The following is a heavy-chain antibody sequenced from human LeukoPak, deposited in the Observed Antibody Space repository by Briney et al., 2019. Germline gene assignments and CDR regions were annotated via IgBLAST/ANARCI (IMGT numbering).Heavy chain of an antibody. D-gene: IGHD3-10*01. V-gene: IGHV1-69*13. CDR3: ARPNVMVRGVITPCPFDI. Sequence: SVKVSCKASGDTFSNYAISWVRQAPGQGLEWMGGIIPIFGTANYAQKFQGRVTITADESTSTAYMELSSLRSEDTAVYYCARPNVMVRGVITPCPFDIWGQGTMVTVSS. CDR2: IIPIFGTA. CDR1: GDTFSNYA. J-gene: IGHJ3*02.